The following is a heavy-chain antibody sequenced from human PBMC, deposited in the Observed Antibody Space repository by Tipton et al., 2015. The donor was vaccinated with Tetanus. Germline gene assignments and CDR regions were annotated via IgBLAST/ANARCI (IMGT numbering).Heavy chain of an antibody. D-gene: IGHD6-25*01. CDR1: GFTFSMFS. CDR2: IDSPSSHI. CDR3: VSGSALDY. J-gene: IGHJ4*02. V-gene: IGHV3-21*01. Sequence: SLRLSCVASGFTFSMFSMNWVRQAPGKGLEWVSSIDSPSSHITYADSVKGRFTISRDNAKNSLFLQMNSLRVDDTAVYYCVSGSALDYWGQGTLMTVSS.